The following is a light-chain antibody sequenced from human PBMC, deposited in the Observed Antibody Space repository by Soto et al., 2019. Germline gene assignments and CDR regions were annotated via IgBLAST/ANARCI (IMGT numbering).Light chain of an antibody. CDR3: NSYSTSTTLYV. J-gene: IGLJ1*01. Sequence: QSVLTQPASVSGSPGQSLTISSTGTSRDVGGYNYVSWYQQRPGKAPKLMIYNVNNRPSGVSDRFSGSKSGNTASLTISGLQAEDEADYYCNSYSTSTTLYVFRTGTKVTVL. CDR2: NVN. V-gene: IGLV2-14*01. CDR1: SRDVGGYNY.